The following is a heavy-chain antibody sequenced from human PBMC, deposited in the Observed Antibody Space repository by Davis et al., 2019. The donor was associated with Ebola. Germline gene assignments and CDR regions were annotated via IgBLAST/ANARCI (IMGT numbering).Heavy chain of an antibody. D-gene: IGHD5-12*01. CDR3: ARGWLRSGLDY. J-gene: IGHJ4*02. V-gene: IGHV6-1*01. Sequence: PSETLSLTCAISGDSVSGNNGAWNWIRQSPSRGLEGLGRTYFTSKWYNDYAVSVKSRIIINPYTSKNQFYLQLNSVTPKDTAVYYCARGWLRSGLDYWGQGILVTVSS. CDR2: TYFTSKWYN. CDR1: GDSVSGNNGA.